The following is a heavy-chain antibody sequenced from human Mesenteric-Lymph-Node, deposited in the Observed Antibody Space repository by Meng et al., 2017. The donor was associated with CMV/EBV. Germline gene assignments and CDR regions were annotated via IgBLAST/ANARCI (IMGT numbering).Heavy chain of an antibody. D-gene: IGHD3-3*01. V-gene: IGHV1-8*03. J-gene: IGHJ4*02. CDR3: ARGRRITIFGVITKPIDY. Sequence: ASVKVSCKASGYTFTGYYMNWVRQAPGQGLEWMGWMNPNSGNTGYAQKFQGRVTITRNTSISTAYMELSSLRSEDTAVYYCARGRRITIFGVITKPIDYRGQGTLVTVSS. CDR2: MNPNSGNT. CDR1: GYTFTGYY.